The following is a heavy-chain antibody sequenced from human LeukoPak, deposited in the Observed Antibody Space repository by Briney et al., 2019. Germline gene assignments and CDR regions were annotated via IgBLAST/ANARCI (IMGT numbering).Heavy chain of an antibody. CDR1: GFIFGDYA. Sequence: GGSLRLSCTGSGFIFGDYAMSWVGQAPGKGLEGVGFIRSKAYGGTTEYAASVKGRFTISRDDSKSIAYLQMNSLKTEDTAVYYCTSAFWSGYYSYYYYGMDVWGQGTTVTVSS. D-gene: IGHD3-3*01. V-gene: IGHV3-49*04. CDR2: IRSKAYGGTT. J-gene: IGHJ6*02. CDR3: TSAFWSGYYSYYYYGMDV.